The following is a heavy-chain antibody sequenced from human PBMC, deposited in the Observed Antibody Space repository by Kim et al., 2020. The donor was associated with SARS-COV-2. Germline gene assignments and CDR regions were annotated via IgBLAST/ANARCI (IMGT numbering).Heavy chain of an antibody. CDR2: GST. D-gene: IGHD3-16*01. J-gene: IGHJ4*02. Sequence: GSTTTNTAIKTRVTRSVDTSKNQFYLKLSSVTAADTAVYYCARHGGRYFDYWGQGTLVTVSS. CDR3: ARHGGRYFDY. V-gene: IGHV4-34*01.